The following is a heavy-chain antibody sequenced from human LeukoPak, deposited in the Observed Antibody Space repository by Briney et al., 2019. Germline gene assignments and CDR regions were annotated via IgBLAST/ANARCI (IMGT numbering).Heavy chain of an antibody. J-gene: IGHJ5*02. CDR3: ARGFWSGYFPNWFDP. CDR1: GGSFSGYY. CDR2: INHSGST. D-gene: IGHD3-3*01. V-gene: IGHV4-34*01. Sequence: PSETLSLTCAVYGGSFSGYYWSWIRQPPGKGLEWIGVINHSGSTNYNPSLKSRVTISVDTSKNQFSLKLSSVTAADTAVYYCARGFWSGYFPNWFDPWGQGTLVTVSS.